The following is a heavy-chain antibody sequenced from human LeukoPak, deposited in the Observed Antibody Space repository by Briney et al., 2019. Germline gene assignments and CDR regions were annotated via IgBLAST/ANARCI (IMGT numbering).Heavy chain of an antibody. CDR2: ISSHGRTT. D-gene: IGHD3-3*01. CDR3: ARFLEWLLYPDPSEGGFDY. CDR1: GCTFSRYW. J-gene: IGHJ4*02. V-gene: IGHV3-74*01. Sequence: GGSLRLSCAASGCTFSRYWMHWVRQAPGKGLVWVSRISSHGRTTTYADSVKGRFTISRDNSKNTLYLQMNSLRAEDTAVYYFARFLEWLLYPDPSEGGFDYWGQGTLVTVSS.